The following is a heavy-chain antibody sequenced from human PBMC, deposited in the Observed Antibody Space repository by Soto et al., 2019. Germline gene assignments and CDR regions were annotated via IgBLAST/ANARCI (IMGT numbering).Heavy chain of an antibody. Sequence: QVQLVESGGGVVQPGRSLRLSCAASGFTFSSYGMHWVRQAPGKGLEWVAVIWYDGSNKYYADSVKGRFTISRDNSKNTLYMQMNSLRAEDTAVYYCATIPWELPPGYYGMDVWGQGTTVTVSS. CDR3: ATIPWELPPGYYGMDV. CDR1: GFTFSSYG. CDR2: IWYDGSNK. J-gene: IGHJ6*02. D-gene: IGHD1-26*01. V-gene: IGHV3-33*01.